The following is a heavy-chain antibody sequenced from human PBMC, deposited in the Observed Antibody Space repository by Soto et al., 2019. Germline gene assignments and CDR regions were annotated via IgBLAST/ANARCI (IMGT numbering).Heavy chain of an antibody. D-gene: IGHD3-10*01. Sequence: QVQLVQSGAEVKKPGASVKVSCKASGYTFTNYAIDWVRQAPGQRLEWMGWINAGNGNTKYSQKFLGRVTITRDTSARTAYMEPSRLRSDDTAVYSPATDIGFGLSASWGQGILVTVSS. CDR1: GYTFTNYA. J-gene: IGHJ5*02. CDR2: INAGNGNT. CDR3: ATDIGFGLSAS. V-gene: IGHV1-3*01.